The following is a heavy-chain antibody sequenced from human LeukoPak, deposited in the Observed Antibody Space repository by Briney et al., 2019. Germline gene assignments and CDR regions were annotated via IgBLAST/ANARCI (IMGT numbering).Heavy chain of an antibody. CDR1: GFTFSSYW. D-gene: IGHD4-17*01. J-gene: IGHJ6*03. CDR2: IKQDGSEK. Sequence: GSLRLSCAASGFTFSSYWMSWVRQAPGKGLEWVANIKQDGSEKYYVDSVKGRFTISRDNAKNSLYLQMNSLRAEDTAVYYCARITVTTLYYYYMDVWGKGTTVTVSS. V-gene: IGHV3-7*01. CDR3: ARITVTTLYYYYMDV.